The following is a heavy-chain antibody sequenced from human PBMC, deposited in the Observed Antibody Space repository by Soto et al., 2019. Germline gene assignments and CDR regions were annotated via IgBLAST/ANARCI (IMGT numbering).Heavy chain of an antibody. V-gene: IGHV1-69*01. CDR1: GGTFSSYA. Sequence: QVQLVQSGAEVKKPGSSVKVSCKASGGTFSSYAISWVRQAPGQGLQWMGGIIPIFGTANYAQKFQGRVTITADESTITAYMELSSLRSEDTAVYYCASLIAARLPDAFDIWGQGTMVTVSS. D-gene: IGHD6-6*01. J-gene: IGHJ3*02. CDR3: ASLIAARLPDAFDI. CDR2: IIPIFGTA.